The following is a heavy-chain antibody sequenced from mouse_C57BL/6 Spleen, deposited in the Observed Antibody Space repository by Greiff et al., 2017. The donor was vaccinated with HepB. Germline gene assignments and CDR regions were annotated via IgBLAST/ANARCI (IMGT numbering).Heavy chain of an antibody. Sequence: QVQLQQPGAELVIPGASVKLSCKASGYTFTSYWMHWVKQRPGQGLEWIGEIDPSDSYTNYNQKFKGKSTLTVDKSSSTAYMQLSSLTSEDSAVYYCARRILGLGSSFHFDYWGQGTTLTVSS. CDR3: ARRILGLGSSFHFDY. CDR1: GYTFTSYW. J-gene: IGHJ2*01. CDR2: IDPSDSYT. D-gene: IGHD1-1*01. V-gene: IGHV1-69*01.